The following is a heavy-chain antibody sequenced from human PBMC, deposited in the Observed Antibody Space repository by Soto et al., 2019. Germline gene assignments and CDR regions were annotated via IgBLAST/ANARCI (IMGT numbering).Heavy chain of an antibody. Sequence: GGSLRLSCAASGFTVSSNYMSWVRQAPGKGLEWVSVIYSGGSTYYADSVKGRFTISRDNPKNTLYLQMNSLRAEDTAVYYCASRYLAYYEFDYWGQGTMVTVSS. J-gene: IGHJ4*02. CDR3: ASRYLAYYEFDY. CDR1: GFTVSSNY. V-gene: IGHV3-66*01. CDR2: IYSGGST. D-gene: IGHD3-3*01.